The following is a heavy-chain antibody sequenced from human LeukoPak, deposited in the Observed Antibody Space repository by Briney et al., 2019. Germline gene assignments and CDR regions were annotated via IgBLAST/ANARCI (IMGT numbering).Heavy chain of an antibody. CDR2: IYYSGRT. CDR1: GGSISSYY. J-gene: IGHJ5*02. CDR3: ARVRDGDYGYIGFGP. V-gene: IGHV4-59*12. D-gene: IGHD4-17*01. Sequence: PSETLSLTCTVSGGSISSYYWSWIRQPPGKGLEWIGYIYYSGRTYYNPSLKSRVTISVDTSKNQFSLKLSSVTAADTAVYHCARVRDGDYGYIGFGPWGQGTLVTVSS.